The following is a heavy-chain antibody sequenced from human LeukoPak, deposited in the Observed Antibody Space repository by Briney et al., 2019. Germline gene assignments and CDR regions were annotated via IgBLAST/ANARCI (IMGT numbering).Heavy chain of an antibody. CDR1: GFTFSSYA. V-gene: IGHV3-23*01. Sequence: GGSLRLSCAASGFTFSSYAMSWDRQAAGKGLKWVSAISGSGGSTYYADSVKGRFTISRDNSKNTLCLQMNSLRAEDTAVYYCAKDPLGVVVTAVGAFDIWGQGTMVTVSS. CDR3: AKDPLGVVVTAVGAFDI. CDR2: ISGSGGST. J-gene: IGHJ3*02. D-gene: IGHD2-21*02.